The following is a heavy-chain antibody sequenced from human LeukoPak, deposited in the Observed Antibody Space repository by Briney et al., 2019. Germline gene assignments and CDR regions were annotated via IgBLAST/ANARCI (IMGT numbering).Heavy chain of an antibody. CDR2: IIPIFGTA. CDR3: ARMIDPARWYYAMDV. Sequence: GSSVKVSCKASGGTFSSYAISWVRQAPGQGLEWMGGIIPIFGTANYAQKFQGRVTITADESTSTAYMELSSLRSEDTAVYYCARMIDPARWYYAMDVWGQGTTVTVSS. V-gene: IGHV1-69*01. J-gene: IGHJ6*02. D-gene: IGHD2-15*01. CDR1: GGTFSSYA.